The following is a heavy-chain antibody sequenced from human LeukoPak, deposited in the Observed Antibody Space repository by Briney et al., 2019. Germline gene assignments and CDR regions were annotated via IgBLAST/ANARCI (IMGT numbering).Heavy chain of an antibody. J-gene: IGHJ1*01. CDR3: ARAPSEIGGYYPEYFRH. V-gene: IGHV3-74*01. CDR2: IKSDGST. D-gene: IGHD3-22*01. CDR1: GFTFSSYW. Sequence: GGSLRLSCAASGFTFSSYWMHWVRQAPGKGLVWVSRIKSDGSTNYADSVKGRFTISRDNAKNTLSLQMNSLRAEDTGVYYCARAPSEIGGYYPEYFRHWGRGTLVTVSS.